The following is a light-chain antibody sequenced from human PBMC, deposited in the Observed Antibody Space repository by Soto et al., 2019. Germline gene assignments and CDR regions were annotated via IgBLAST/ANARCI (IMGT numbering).Light chain of an antibody. J-gene: IGKJ5*01. V-gene: IGKV1-33*01. CDR2: DAS. CDR1: QSISSY. Sequence: DIQMTQAPSSLSASVGDRVTITCRASQSISSYLNWYQQKPGRAPKLLIYDASNLEAGVPSRFRGSGSGTDFTFTISRLQPEDIATYYCQQYENLPTFGQGTRLEIK. CDR3: QQYENLPT.